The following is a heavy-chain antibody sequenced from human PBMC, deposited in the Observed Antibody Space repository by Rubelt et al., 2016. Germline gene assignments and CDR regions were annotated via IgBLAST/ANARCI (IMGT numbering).Heavy chain of an antibody. CDR2: IYHSGST. Sequence: QVQLQESGPGLVKPSETLSLTCTVSGYSISSGYYWGWIRQPPGKGLEWIGSIYHSGSTYYNPSLKGRVNISVDTSKNQVSLKLSSVTAADTAVYYCARDVPYSSGWYDYWGQGTLVTVSS. CDR3: ARDVPYSSGWYDY. D-gene: IGHD6-19*01. J-gene: IGHJ4*02. V-gene: IGHV4-38-2*02. CDR1: GYSISSGYY.